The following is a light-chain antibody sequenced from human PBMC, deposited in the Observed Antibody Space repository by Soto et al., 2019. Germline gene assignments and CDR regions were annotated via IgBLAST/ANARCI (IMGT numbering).Light chain of an antibody. CDR2: EGT. CDR3: CAYGGTGTFV. J-gene: IGLJ3*02. Sequence: QSALTQPASVSGSPGQSITISCTGASSDVESYYLVSWYQQHPGKAPKVIIYEGTKRPSGVSSRFSGSRSANTASLTISGLQAQYEADYYGCAYGGTGTFVFGGGTKVTVL. V-gene: IGLV2-23*03. CDR1: SSDVESYYL.